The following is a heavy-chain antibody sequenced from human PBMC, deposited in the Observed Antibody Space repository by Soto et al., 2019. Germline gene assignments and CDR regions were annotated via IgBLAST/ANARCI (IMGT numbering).Heavy chain of an antibody. J-gene: IGHJ4*02. Sequence: EVQLLESGGGLVQPGGSLRLSCAASGFTFSSYAMSWVRQAPGKGLEWVSAISGSGGSTYYADSVKGRFTISRDNSNNTLYLQMNSLRAEDTAVYYCAKDNGYSGYDGPPLRYWGQGTLVTVSS. CDR3: AKDNGYSGYDGPPLRY. CDR2: ISGSGGST. V-gene: IGHV3-23*01. CDR1: GFTFSSYA. D-gene: IGHD5-12*01.